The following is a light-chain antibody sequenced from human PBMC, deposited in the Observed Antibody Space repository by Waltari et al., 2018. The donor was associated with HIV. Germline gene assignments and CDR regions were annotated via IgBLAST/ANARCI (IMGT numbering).Light chain of an antibody. V-gene: IGLV1-44*01. CDR2: PDN. Sequence: QSVVTQPPSAFGAHGQRVTVSCSRRTSHSGTNSERWYQQFPGTAPKLRIYPDNERPSGVPDRFSGSKSGTSASLAISGLQSEDEADYYCATWDDRLNYWVFGGGTKLTVL. J-gene: IGLJ3*02. CDR3: ATWDDRLNYWV. CDR1: TSHSGTNS.